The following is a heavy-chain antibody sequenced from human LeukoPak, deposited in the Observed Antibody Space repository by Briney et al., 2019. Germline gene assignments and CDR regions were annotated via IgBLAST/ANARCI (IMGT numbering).Heavy chain of an antibody. CDR3: AKAMQKWYDRSYYFDY. V-gene: IGHV3-9*01. D-gene: IGHD1-14*01. J-gene: IGHJ4*02. CDR2: ITWNSGSM. CDR1: GFTFDAYA. Sequence: GGSLRLSCAASGFTFDAYAIHWVRQAPGKGLERVSGITWNSGSMGYADSVKGRFTISRDNAKNSLYLQMNSLRAEDTALYYCAKAMQKWYDRSYYFDYWGQRTLVTVSS.